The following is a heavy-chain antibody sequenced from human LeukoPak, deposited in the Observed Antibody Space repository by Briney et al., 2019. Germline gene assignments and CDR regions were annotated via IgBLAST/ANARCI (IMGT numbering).Heavy chain of an antibody. Sequence: SETLSLTCAVYGGSFSGYYWSWIRQPPGKGLEWIGEINHSGSTNYNPSLKSRVTISVDTSKNQFSLKLSSVTAADTAVYYCARQGSTGLSYYYYYGMDVWGQGTTVTVSS. V-gene: IGHV4-34*01. CDR1: GGSFSGYY. J-gene: IGHJ6*02. CDR3: ARQGSTGLSYYYYYGMDV. D-gene: IGHD2-2*01. CDR2: INHSGST.